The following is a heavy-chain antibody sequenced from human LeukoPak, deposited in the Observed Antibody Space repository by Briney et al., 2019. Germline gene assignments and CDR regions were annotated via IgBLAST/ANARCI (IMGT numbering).Heavy chain of an antibody. Sequence: ASVKVSCKASGYTFTGYYMHWVRQAPGQGLEWMGWINPNSGGTNYAQKFQGRVTMTRDTSISTAYMELSRLRSDDTAVYYCARDNYCSGGSCYSVGWFDPWGQGTLVTVSS. CDR1: GYTFTGYY. D-gene: IGHD2-15*01. CDR2: INPNSGGT. CDR3: ARDNYCSGGSCYSVGWFDP. J-gene: IGHJ5*02. V-gene: IGHV1-2*02.